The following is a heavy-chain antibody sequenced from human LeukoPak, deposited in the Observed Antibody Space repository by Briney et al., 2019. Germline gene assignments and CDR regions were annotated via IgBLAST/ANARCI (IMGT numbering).Heavy chain of an antibody. Sequence: SSETLSLTCTVSGGSISSYYWSWIRQPPGKGLEWIGYIYYSGSTNYNPSLKSRVTISVDMSKNQFSLKLSSVTAADTAVYYCARGSSSWYYYGMDVWGQGTTVTVSS. V-gene: IGHV4-59*01. D-gene: IGHD6-13*01. CDR1: GGSISSYY. J-gene: IGHJ6*02. CDR3: ARGSSSWYYYGMDV. CDR2: IYYSGST.